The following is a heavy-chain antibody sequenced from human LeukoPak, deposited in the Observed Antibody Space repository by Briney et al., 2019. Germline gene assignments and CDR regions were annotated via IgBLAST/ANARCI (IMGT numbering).Heavy chain of an antibody. D-gene: IGHD6-19*01. CDR2: INPNSGGA. Sequence: ASVKVSCKASGYTFSGYYMHWVRQAPGQGLEWMGWINPNSGGAKYAQKFQGRVTMTGDTATGTAYMELSGLTSDDTAVYYCARGRGVAVTGTTDYWGQGTLVTVSS. V-gene: IGHV1-2*02. CDR3: ARGRGVAVTGTTDY. CDR1: GYTFSGYY. J-gene: IGHJ4*02.